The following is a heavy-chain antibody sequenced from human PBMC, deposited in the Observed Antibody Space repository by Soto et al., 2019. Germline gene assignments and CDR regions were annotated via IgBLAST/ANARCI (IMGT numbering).Heavy chain of an antibody. J-gene: IGHJ4*02. CDR3: ARHYSTWDYFDY. D-gene: IGHD4-4*01. V-gene: IGHV4-59*08. CDR2: IFHNGGT. CDR1: GGSINNYY. Sequence: PSETLSLTCTVSGGSINNYYWSWIRQPPGKGLEWIAYIFHNGGTYYNPSLKSRVTIATDTSKNQISLRLTSVTAADTAVYYCARHYSTWDYFDYWGQGTLVTVSS.